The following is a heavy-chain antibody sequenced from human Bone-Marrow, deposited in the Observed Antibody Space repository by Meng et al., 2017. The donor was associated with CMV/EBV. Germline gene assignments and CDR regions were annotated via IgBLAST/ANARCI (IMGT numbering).Heavy chain of an antibody. CDR3: ARADIVVVPAATYFQH. J-gene: IGHJ1*01. CDR2: ISSSGSTI. D-gene: IGHD2-2*01. Sequence: GGSLRLSCAASGFTFSSYEMNWVRQAPGKGLEWVSYISSSGSTIYYADSVKGRFTISRDNAKNSLYLQMNSLRAEDTAVYYCARADIVVVPAATYFQHWGQGTLVTVSS. V-gene: IGHV3-48*03. CDR1: GFTFSSYE.